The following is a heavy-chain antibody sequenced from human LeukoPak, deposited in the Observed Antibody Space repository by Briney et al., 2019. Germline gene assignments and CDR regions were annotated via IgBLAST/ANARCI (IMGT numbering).Heavy chain of an antibody. D-gene: IGHD6-25*01. CDR3: AGAMGRRDSRAGPRRFFDY. CDR2: INPSGGST. J-gene: IGHJ4*02. CDR1: GYTFTSYY. Sequence: ASVKVSCKASGYTFTSYYMHWVRQAPGQGLEWMGIINPSGGSTSYAQKFQGRVTMTRDMSTSTVYMELSSLRSEDTAVYYCAGAMGRRDSRAGPRRFFDYWGQGTLVTVSS. V-gene: IGHV1-46*01.